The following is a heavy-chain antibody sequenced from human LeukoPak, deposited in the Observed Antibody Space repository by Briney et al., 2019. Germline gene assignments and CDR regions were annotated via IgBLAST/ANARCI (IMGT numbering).Heavy chain of an antibody. D-gene: IGHD6-19*01. Sequence: PSETLSLTCTVSGGSISSSSYYWGWIRQPPGKGLEWLGSIDYSGSTYYNPSLKSRVTISVDTSKNQFSLKLSSVTAADTAVYYCARDYSSGWYGGIDYWGQGTLVTVSS. CDR2: IDYSGST. V-gene: IGHV4-39*01. CDR1: GGSISSSSYY. J-gene: IGHJ4*02. CDR3: ARDYSSGWYGGIDY.